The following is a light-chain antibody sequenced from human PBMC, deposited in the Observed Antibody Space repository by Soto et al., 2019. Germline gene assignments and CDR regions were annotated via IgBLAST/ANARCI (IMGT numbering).Light chain of an antibody. CDR2: EVS. CDR3: SSYGSSTTLDVL. J-gene: IGLJ2*01. V-gene: IGLV2-14*01. Sequence: QSALTQPASVSGSPGQSITISCTGTSSDVGGYDFVSWYRHHPGKAPKLIISEVSNRPSGVSNRFSGSKSGNTASLTISGLQAEDEADYYCSSYGSSTTLDVLFGGGTKLTVL. CDR1: SSDVGGYDF.